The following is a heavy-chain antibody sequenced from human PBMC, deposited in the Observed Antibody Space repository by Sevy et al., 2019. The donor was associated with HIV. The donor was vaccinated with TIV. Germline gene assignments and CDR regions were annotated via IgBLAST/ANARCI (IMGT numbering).Heavy chain of an antibody. V-gene: IGHV3-64*01. CDR2: ISSDGGST. J-gene: IGHJ6*03. CDR3: ARDPFPHPYYMDV. CDR1: GFSFSSHA. Sequence: QLGGPLRLSCAASGFSFSSHAMHWVRQAPGKGLEYLSAISSDGGSTYYANSVKGRFTISRDNSKNTLYLQMGSLRPEDMGVYYCARDPFPHPYYMDVWGKGTTVTVSS.